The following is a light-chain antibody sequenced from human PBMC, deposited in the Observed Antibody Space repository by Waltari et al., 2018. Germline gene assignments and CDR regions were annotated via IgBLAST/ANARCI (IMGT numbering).Light chain of an antibody. CDR2: DAS. Sequence: DIQMTQSPSSLSASVGDRVTITCQASQDISDYLNWYQLKSGKAPKLLIYDASNLETGVPSRFSGSRSGTDFTFTISSLQPEDFATYYCQQYDYLPITFGQGTRLEIK. CDR1: QDISDY. J-gene: IGKJ5*01. CDR3: QQYDYLPIT. V-gene: IGKV1-33*01.